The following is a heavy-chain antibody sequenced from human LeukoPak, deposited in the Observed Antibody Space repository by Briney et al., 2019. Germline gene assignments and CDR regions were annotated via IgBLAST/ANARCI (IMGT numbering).Heavy chain of an antibody. D-gene: IGHD3-10*01. V-gene: IGHV3-30*14. J-gene: IGHJ4*02. CDR1: GFTFSTYA. CDR2: ISYDGSNT. CDR3: ARDLSITMVRGALGY. Sequence: GRSLRLSCAASGFTFSTYAMHWVRQAPGKGLEWVAVISYDGSNTYSADSVKGRFTISRDNSKNTLFLQMNSLRAEDTAVYYCARDLSITMVRGALGYWGQGTLVTVSS.